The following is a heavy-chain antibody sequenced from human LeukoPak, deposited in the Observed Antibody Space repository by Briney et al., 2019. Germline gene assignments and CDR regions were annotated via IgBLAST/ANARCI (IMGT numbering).Heavy chain of an antibody. CDR1: GHTFRSHH. V-gene: IGHV3-21*01. J-gene: IGHJ3*02. Sequence: KPGGPLRLSCGASGHTFRSHHMNWVRHAPMKGLEGVSSIGSDDSYIYYGHSVKRRFTISRDNAKNSLYLQMNSLTAEDTAVYYCARKMKTGDRVGAFDIWGQGTVVTIAS. CDR3: ARKMKTGDRVGAFDI. CDR2: IGSDDSYI. D-gene: IGHD1-1*01.